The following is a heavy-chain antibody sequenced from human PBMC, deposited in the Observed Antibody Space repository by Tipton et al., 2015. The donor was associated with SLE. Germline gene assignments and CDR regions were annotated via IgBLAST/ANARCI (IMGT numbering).Heavy chain of an antibody. Sequence: TLSLTCTVSGDSISSSSCYWGWIRQPPGRGLEWIGSIYYSGSTYDNPSLKSRVTISVDTSKNQFSLKLHSVTAADSAVYYCARHRIEMATILTVHWYFALWGRGALATVSS. CDR2: IYYSGST. V-gene: IGHV4-39*01. CDR1: GDSISSSSCY. J-gene: IGHJ2*01. CDR3: ARHRIEMATILTVHWYFAL. D-gene: IGHD5-24*01.